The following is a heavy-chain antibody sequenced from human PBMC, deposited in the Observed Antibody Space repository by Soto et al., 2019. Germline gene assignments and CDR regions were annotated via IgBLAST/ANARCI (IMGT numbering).Heavy chain of an antibody. CDR2: IYYSGST. Sequence: PSETLSLTCTVSGGSISSGGYYWSWIRQHPGKGLEWIGYIYYSGSTYYNPSLKSRVTISVDTSKNQFSLKLSSVTAADTAVYYCARDIGTDSSWYHWFDPWGQGTLVTVSS. CDR3: ARDIGTDSSWYHWFDP. J-gene: IGHJ5*02. V-gene: IGHV4-31*03. CDR1: GGSISSGGYY. D-gene: IGHD6-13*01.